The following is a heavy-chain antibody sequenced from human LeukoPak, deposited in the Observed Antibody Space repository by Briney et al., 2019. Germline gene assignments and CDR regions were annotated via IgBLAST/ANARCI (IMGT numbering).Heavy chain of an antibody. CDR3: ARDYSPFDC. V-gene: IGHV3-7*01. D-gene: IGHD2-15*01. Sequence: PGGSLRLSCAASGFTLSSYWMSWVRQAPGKGLEWVANIKQDGSEKYYVDSVKGRFTISRDNAKNSLYLQMNSLRAEDTAVYYCARDYSPFDCWGQGTLVTVSS. CDR1: GFTLSSYW. CDR2: IKQDGSEK. J-gene: IGHJ4*02.